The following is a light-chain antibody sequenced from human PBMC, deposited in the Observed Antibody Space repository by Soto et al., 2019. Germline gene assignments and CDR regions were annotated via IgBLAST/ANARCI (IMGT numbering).Light chain of an antibody. V-gene: IGKV3-20*01. CDR3: QQYGTAPIT. J-gene: IGKJ5*01. CDR1: QSVIANY. CDR2: RAS. Sequence: DIVLTQSPGTLSLSPGERATLSCRASQSVIANYLAWYQQKPGQAPRLLIYRASSRATGIPDRFSGTGSGTDFTLTISRVEHEDFAVYYCQQYGTAPITFGQGRLLEIK.